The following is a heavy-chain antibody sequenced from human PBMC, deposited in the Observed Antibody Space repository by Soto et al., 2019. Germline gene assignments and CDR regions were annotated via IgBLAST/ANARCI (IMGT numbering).Heavy chain of an antibody. V-gene: IGHV1-69*12. CDR3: AGAYQEPDGGWNYTEG. Sequence: QVQLVQSGAEVKKPGSSVKVSCKASGGTFSSYAISWVRQAPGQGLEWMGGIIPIFGTANYAQKFQGRVTITAAESTSTAYMERSSLRSEDTAVYYCAGAYQEPDGGWNYTEGWGQGTLVTVSS. CDR2: IIPIFGTA. J-gene: IGHJ4*02. CDR1: GGTFSSYA. D-gene: IGHD1-7*01.